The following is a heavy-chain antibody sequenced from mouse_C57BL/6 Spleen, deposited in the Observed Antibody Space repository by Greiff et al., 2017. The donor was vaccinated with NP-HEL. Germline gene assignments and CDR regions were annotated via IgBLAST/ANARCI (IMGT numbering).Heavy chain of an antibody. J-gene: IGHJ3*01. CDR2: IDPSDSYT. CDR1: GYTFTSYW. V-gene: IGHV1-50*01. Sequence: QVQLQQPGAELVKPGAAVKLSCKASGYTFTSYWMQWVKQRPGQGLEWFGEIDPSDSYTNYNQKFKGKASLTVATFSSTAYMHLSSLTSEDSAVYYCAREIYGSSGWFAYWGQGTLVTVSA. D-gene: IGHD1-1*01. CDR3: AREIYGSSGWFAY.